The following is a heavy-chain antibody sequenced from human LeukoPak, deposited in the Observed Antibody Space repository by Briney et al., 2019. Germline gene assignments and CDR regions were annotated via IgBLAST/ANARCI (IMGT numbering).Heavy chain of an antibody. J-gene: IGHJ4*02. V-gene: IGHV4-30-4*01. CDR3: ARGRITMITYFDY. CDR1: GGSISSGDYY. D-gene: IGHD3-22*01. Sequence: PSQTLSLTCTVSGGSISSGDYYWSWIRQPPGKGLEWIGYIYYSGSTYYNPSLKSRVTISVDTSKNQFSLKLSSVTAGDTAVYYCARGRITMITYFDYWGQGTLVSVSS. CDR2: IYYSGST.